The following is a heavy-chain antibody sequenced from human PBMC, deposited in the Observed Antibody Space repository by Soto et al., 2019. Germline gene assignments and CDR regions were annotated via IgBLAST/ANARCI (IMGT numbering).Heavy chain of an antibody. CDR2: IYSGGST. Sequence: GGSLRLSCAASGFPVSSNYMSWVRQAPGKGLEWGSVIYSGGSTYYADSVKGRFTISRDNSKNTLYLQMNSLRAEDTAVYYCARESLEYSSSPSIYYGMDVWGQGTTVTVS. CDR1: GFPVSSNY. V-gene: IGHV3-53*01. D-gene: IGHD6-6*01. CDR3: ARESLEYSSSPSIYYGMDV. J-gene: IGHJ6*02.